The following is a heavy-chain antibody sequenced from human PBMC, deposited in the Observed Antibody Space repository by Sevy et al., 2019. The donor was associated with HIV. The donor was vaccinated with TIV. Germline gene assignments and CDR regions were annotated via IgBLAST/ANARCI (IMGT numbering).Heavy chain of an antibody. Sequence: GGSLRLSCTASGFTFGDYAMSWFRQAPGKGLEWVGFIRSKAYGGTTEYAASVKGRFTISRDDSKSIAYLQMNSLKTEETAVYYCTRGRITIFGVVYYGMDVWGQGTTVTISS. D-gene: IGHD3-3*01. J-gene: IGHJ6*02. CDR3: TRGRITIFGVVYYGMDV. CDR1: GFTFGDYA. CDR2: IRSKAYGGTT. V-gene: IGHV3-49*03.